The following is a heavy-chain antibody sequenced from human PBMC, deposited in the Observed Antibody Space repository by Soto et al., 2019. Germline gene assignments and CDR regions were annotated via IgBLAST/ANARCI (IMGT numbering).Heavy chain of an antibody. D-gene: IGHD6-6*01. Sequence: QVQLQQWGAGLLKPSETLSLTCAVYGGSFSGYYWSWIRQPPGKGLEWIGEINHSGSTNYNPSLRGRVTISVYTSKNKCSLKLSSVTAADTAVYYCARSTVSSSESSGFDYWGQGTLVTVSS. CDR3: ARSTVSSSESSGFDY. J-gene: IGHJ4*02. V-gene: IGHV4-34*01. CDR2: INHSGST. CDR1: GGSFSGYY.